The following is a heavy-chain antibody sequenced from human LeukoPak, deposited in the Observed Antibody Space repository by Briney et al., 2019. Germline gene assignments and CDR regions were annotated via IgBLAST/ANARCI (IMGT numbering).Heavy chain of an antibody. CDR3: ARWIVGDTTSDY. Sequence: ASVKLSCKASGYTFTNYYMQWVRQAPGQGLEWMGIINPSGGGTSYAQNFQGRVTMTRDTSTSTVYMALSSLTSEDTAVYYCARWIVGDTTSDYWGQGKRVTVSS. J-gene: IGHJ4*02. V-gene: IGHV1-46*01. CDR1: GYTFTNYY. CDR2: INPSGGGT. D-gene: IGHD1-26*01.